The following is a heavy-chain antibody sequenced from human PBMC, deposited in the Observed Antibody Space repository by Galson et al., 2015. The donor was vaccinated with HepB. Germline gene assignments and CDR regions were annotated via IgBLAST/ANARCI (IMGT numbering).Heavy chain of an antibody. CDR3: ARDFGLYNYEHPFDS. CDR2: ISSSSSYI. CDR1: GFTLSNYH. J-gene: IGHJ4*02. Sequence: SLRLSCAASGFTLSNYHMSWVRRAPGKGLEWVSYISSSSSYIYYADSVRGRFTVSRDNPKNSLYLQMNSLRAEDTAVYYCARDFGLYNYEHPFDSWGQGTLVTVSS. D-gene: IGHD5-18*01. V-gene: IGHV3-21*01.